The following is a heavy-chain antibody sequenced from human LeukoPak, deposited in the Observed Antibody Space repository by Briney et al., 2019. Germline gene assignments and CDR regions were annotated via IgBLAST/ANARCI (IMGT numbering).Heavy chain of an antibody. CDR1: GSTFSSYA. V-gene: IGHV3-23*01. D-gene: IGHD2-2*02. Sequence: GGSLRLSCAASGSTFSSYAMSWVRQAPGKGLEWVSAISGSGGSTYYADSVKGRFTISRDNSKNTLYLQMNSLRAEDTAVYYCAKVRIVVVPAAIFFGAFDIWGQGTMVTVSS. J-gene: IGHJ3*02. CDR3: AKVRIVVVPAAIFFGAFDI. CDR2: ISGSGGST.